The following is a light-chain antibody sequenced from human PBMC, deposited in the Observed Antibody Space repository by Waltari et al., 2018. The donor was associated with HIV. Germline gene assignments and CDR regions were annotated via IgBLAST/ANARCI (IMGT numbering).Light chain of an antibody. Sequence: EIVLTQSPATLSLSPGERATLSCRASQNINNYLAWYQQKPGQAPRLLIFDASNRATAIPARFSGSGSGTDFTLTISSLEPEDFAIYYCQQRNNWPITFGQGTRLEIK. CDR1: QNINNY. CDR2: DAS. V-gene: IGKV3-11*01. J-gene: IGKJ5*01. CDR3: QQRNNWPIT.